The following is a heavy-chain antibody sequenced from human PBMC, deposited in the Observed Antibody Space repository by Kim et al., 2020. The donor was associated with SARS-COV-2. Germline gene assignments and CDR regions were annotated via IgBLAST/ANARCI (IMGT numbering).Heavy chain of an antibody. D-gene: IGHD2-15*01. CDR3: ARGRDIVVVVAATRGIDYFDY. CDR1: GGSFSGYY. CDR2: INHSGST. V-gene: IGHV4-34*01. J-gene: IGHJ4*02. Sequence: SETLSLTCAVYGGSFSGYYWSWIRQPPGKGLEWIGEINHSGSTNYNPSLKSRVTISVDTSKNQFSLKLSSVTAADTAVYYCARGRDIVVVVAATRGIDYFDYWGQGTLVTVSS.